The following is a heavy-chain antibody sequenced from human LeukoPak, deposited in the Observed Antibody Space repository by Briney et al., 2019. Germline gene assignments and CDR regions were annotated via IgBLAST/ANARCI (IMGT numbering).Heavy chain of an antibody. V-gene: IGHV4-34*01. CDR1: GGSFSGYY. D-gene: IGHD4-17*01. Sequence: PSETLSLTCAVSGGSFSGYYWTWMRQPPGKGLEWIGEINHSGSANYNPSLKSRVTISLDTSKNQFSLKLSSVTAADTAVYYCARGQGTVTTHWGQGTLVTLSS. CDR2: INHSGSA. CDR3: ARGQGTVTTH. J-gene: IGHJ4*02.